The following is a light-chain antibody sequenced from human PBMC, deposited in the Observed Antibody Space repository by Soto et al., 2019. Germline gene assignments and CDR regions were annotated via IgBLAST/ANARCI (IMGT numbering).Light chain of an antibody. CDR2: DAS. J-gene: IGKJ1*01. V-gene: IGKV1-39*01. CDR1: QAIGND. CDR3: QQSYTTPWT. Sequence: IQMTQSPSSLSAAVVDRVTITCRASQAIGNDLNWYQRRPGKAPNLLIFDASTLQTGVPSRFCGSGSGTHFTLTINGLQPEDSSIYYCQQSYTTPWTFGQGTQGGYQ.